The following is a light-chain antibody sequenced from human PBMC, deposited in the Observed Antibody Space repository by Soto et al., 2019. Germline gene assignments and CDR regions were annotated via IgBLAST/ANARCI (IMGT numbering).Light chain of an antibody. CDR1: QGISSA. J-gene: IGKJ1*01. V-gene: IGKV1D-13*01. Sequence: AIRLTQSASSLSVSFGDRVTITCRASQGISSALAWYQQKPVKAPKLLIYDASSLESGVPSRFSGSGSGTDFTLTISSLQPEDFAVYYCQQDYNLPPYTFGQGTKVDIK. CDR3: QQDYNLPPYT. CDR2: DAS.